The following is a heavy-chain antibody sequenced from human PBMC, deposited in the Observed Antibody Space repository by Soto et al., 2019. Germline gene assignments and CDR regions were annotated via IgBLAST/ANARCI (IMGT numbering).Heavy chain of an antibody. CDR1: GGTFISYA. CDR3: ARPDTAMDPPYYYYGMDV. V-gene: IGHV1-69*06. D-gene: IGHD5-18*01. J-gene: IGHJ6*02. Sequence: QVQLVQSGAEVKKPGSSVKVSCKASGGTFISYAISWVRQARGQGLEWMGGIIPIFGTANYAQKFQGRVTITADKSTSTAYMELSSLRSEDTAVYYCARPDTAMDPPYYYYGMDVWGQGTTVTVSS. CDR2: IIPIFGTA.